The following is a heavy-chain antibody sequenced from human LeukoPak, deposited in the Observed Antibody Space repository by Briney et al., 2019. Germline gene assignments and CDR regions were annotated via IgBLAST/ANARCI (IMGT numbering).Heavy chain of an antibody. V-gene: IGHV3-21*01. Sequence: PGGSLRLSCAASGFTFSSYSMNWARQAPGKGLEWVSSISSSSSYIYYAESVKGRFTISRDNAKNSLYLQMNSLRAEDTAAYYCAGGSSGDCTNGVCYYYYYYYMDVWGKGTTVTVSS. D-gene: IGHD2-8*01. CDR1: GFTFSSYS. J-gene: IGHJ6*03. CDR3: AGGSSGDCTNGVCYYYYYYYMDV. CDR2: ISSSSSYI.